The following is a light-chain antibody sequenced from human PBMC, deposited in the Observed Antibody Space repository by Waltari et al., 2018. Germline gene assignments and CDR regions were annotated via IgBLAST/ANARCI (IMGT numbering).Light chain of an antibody. J-gene: IGKJ1*01. V-gene: IGKV3-15*01. CDR2: GAS. Sequence: EVVMTQSPATLSVSPGERATLSCRASQNINSNLVWYRQKPGQAPRLLIFGASTRATGIPARFSGSGSGTEFTLTISSLQSEDFVVYYCQQHNNWPRTFGQGTKVEIK. CDR1: QNINSN. CDR3: QQHNNWPRT.